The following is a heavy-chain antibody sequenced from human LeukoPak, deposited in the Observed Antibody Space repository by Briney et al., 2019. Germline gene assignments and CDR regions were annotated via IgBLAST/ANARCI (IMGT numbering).Heavy chain of an antibody. CDR3: ARNLHNWNSIPADY. V-gene: IGHV1-18*04. D-gene: IGHD1-7*01. J-gene: IGHJ4*02. CDR1: GYTFTGYY. CDR2: ISAYNGNT. Sequence: ASVKVSCKASGYTFTGYYMHWVRQAPGQGLEWMGWISAYNGNTNYAQKLQGRVTMTTDTSTSTAYMELRSLRSDDTAVYYCARNLHNWNSIPADYWGQGTLVTVSS.